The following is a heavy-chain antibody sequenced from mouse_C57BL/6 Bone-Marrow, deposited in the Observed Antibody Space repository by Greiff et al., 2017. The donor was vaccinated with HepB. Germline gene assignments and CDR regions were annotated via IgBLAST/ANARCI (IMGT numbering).Heavy chain of an antibody. J-gene: IGHJ2*01. CDR1: GYTFTSYG. CDR2: IYPRSGNT. CDR3: ARRHYYGSSYRDY. Sequence: QMQLKESGAELARPGASVKLSCKASGYTFTSYGISWVKQRTGQGLEWIGEIYPRSGNTYYNEKFKGKATLTADKSSSTAYMELRSLTSEDSAVYFCARRHYYGSSYRDYWGQGTTLTVSS. V-gene: IGHV1-81*01. D-gene: IGHD1-1*01.